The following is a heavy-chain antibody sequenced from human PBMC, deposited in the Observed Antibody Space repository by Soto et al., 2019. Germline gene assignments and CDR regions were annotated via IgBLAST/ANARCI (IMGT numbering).Heavy chain of an antibody. Sequence: SVKVSCKASGGTFSSYAISWVRQAPGQGLEWMGGIIPIFGTANYAQKFQGRVTITVDESTSTAYMELSSLRSEDTAVYYCARAKWEPLRDAFDIWGQGTMVTVSS. CDR1: GGTFSSYA. J-gene: IGHJ3*02. D-gene: IGHD1-26*01. V-gene: IGHV1-69*13. CDR2: IIPIFGTA. CDR3: ARAKWEPLRDAFDI.